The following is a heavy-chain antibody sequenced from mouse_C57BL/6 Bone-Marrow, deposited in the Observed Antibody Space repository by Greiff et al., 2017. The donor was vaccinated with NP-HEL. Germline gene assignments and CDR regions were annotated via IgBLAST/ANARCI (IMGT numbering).Heavy chain of an antibody. CDR1: GFTFSDYY. Sequence: EVKLMESEGGLVQPGSSMKLSCTASGFTFSDYYMAWVRQVPEKGLEWVANINYDGSSTYYLDSLKSRFIISRDNAKNILYLQMSSLKSEDTATYYCAREGLGNYWYFDVWGTGTTVTVSS. D-gene: IGHD2-1*01. J-gene: IGHJ1*03. CDR2: INYDGSST. V-gene: IGHV5-16*01. CDR3: AREGLGNYWYFDV.